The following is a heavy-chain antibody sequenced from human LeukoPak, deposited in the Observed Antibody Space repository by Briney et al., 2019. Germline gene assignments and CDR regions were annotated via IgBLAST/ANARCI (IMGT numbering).Heavy chain of an antibody. CDR1: GGSISSYY. J-gene: IGHJ3*02. Sequence: PSETLSLTCTVSGGSISSYYWSWIRQPPGKGLEWIGYIYYSGSTNYNPSLKSRVTISVDTSKNQFSLKLSSVTAADTAVYYCARSGYSYGRDAAFDIWGQGTMVTVSS. CDR3: ARSGYSYGRDAAFDI. D-gene: IGHD5-18*01. V-gene: IGHV4-59*08. CDR2: IYYSGST.